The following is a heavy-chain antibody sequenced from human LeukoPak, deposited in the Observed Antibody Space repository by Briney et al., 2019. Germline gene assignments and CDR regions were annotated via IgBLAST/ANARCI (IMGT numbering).Heavy chain of an antibody. CDR2: INPSGGST. Sequence: EASVKVSCKASGYTFTSYGISWVRQAPGQGLEWMGIINPSGGSTNYAQKFQGRVTMTRDMSTSTVYMELSSLRSEDTAVYYCARRQHLWTWSFNSWGQGTLVTVSS. J-gene: IGHJ4*02. D-gene: IGHD3/OR15-3a*01. V-gene: IGHV1-46*01. CDR1: GYTFTSYG. CDR3: ARRQHLWTWSFNS.